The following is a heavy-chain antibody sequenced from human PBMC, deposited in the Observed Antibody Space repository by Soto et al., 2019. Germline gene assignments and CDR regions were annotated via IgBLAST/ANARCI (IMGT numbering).Heavy chain of an antibody. V-gene: IGHV4-4*07. CDR2: VYVSGST. J-gene: IGHJ4*02. D-gene: IGHD5-12*01. CDR1: GASISNYY. CDR3: ARGMSGYDYIMDN. Sequence: SETLSLTCSVSGASISNYYWIWIRQPAGKGLEWIGSVYVSGSTNYSPSLKRRVTMSVDTSENQFSLQLSSVTAADTAVYYCARGMSGYDYIMDNWGQGTLVTVSS.